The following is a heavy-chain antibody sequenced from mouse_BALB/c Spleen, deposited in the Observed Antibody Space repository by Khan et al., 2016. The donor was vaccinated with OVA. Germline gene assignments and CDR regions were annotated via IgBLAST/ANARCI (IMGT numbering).Heavy chain of an antibody. V-gene: IGHV9-3-1*01. D-gene: IGHD1-1*02. CDR2: INTYTGEP. CDR1: GYTFTNYG. Sequence: QIQLVQSGPELRKPGETVKISCKASGYTFTNYGMNWVKQAPGKGLKWMGWINTYTGEPTYAADFKGRFAFSLETSASTAYLQINNLKNEDTDTYCCARAPLSYYAMDYWGQGTSVTVSS. CDR3: ARAPLSYYAMDY. J-gene: IGHJ4*01.